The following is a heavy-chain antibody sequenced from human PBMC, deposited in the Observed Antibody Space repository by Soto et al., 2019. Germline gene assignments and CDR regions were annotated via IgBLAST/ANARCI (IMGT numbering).Heavy chain of an antibody. CDR1: GYTFTGYY. V-gene: IGHV1-2*04. D-gene: IGHD3-16*01. J-gene: IGHJ4*02. CDR3: ARLLEGDYFFVY. CDR2: INANSGAT. Sequence: QVQLVQSGAEVKKPGASVKVSCKASGYTFTGYYIQWMRQAPGQGLEWMGWINANSGATKYAQKCQDWVTMTRDASISTACMELSRLTSDDTAVYYCARLLEGDYFFVYWGQGTLVTVSS.